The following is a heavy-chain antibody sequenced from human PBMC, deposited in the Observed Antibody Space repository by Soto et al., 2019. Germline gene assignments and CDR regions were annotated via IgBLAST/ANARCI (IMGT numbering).Heavy chain of an antibody. CDR1: GFTFSSYS. CDR3: ARDIFQSRGWYYYYYGMDV. J-gene: IGHJ6*02. V-gene: IGHV3-21*01. Sequence: EVQLVESGGGLVKPGGSLRLSCAASGFTFSSYSMNWVRQAPGKGLEWVSSISSSSSYIYYADSVKGRFTISRDNAKNSLYLQMNSLRAEDTAVYYCARDIFQSRGWYYYYYGMDVWGQGTTVTVSS. CDR2: ISSSSSYI. D-gene: IGHD6-19*01.